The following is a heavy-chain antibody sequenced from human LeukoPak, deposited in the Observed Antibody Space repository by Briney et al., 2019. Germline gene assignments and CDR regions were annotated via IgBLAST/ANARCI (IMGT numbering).Heavy chain of an antibody. D-gene: IGHD2-2*01. V-gene: IGHV3-30*04. CDR1: GFTFSSYA. Sequence: GGSLRLSCAASGFTFSSYAMHWVRQAPGKGLEWVAVIPYDGSNKYYADSVKGRFTISRDNSKNTLYPQMNSLRAEDTAVYYCARDPSLYCSSTSCYALHFDYWGQGTLVTVSS. CDR3: ARDPSLYCSSTSCYALHFDY. J-gene: IGHJ4*02. CDR2: IPYDGSNK.